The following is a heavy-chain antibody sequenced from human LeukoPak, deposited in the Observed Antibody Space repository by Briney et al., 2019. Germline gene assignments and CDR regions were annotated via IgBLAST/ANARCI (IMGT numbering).Heavy chain of an antibody. J-gene: IGHJ5*02. CDR1: GYTFTGYY. Sequence: ASVKVSCKASGYTFTGYYMHWVRQAPGQGLEWMGWINPNSGGTNYAQKFQGRVTMTRDTSISTAYMELSRLRSDDTAVYYCARRQDCSSTSCYRFDPWGQGTLVTVSS. V-gene: IGHV1-2*02. D-gene: IGHD2-2*02. CDR3: ARRQDCSSTSCYRFDP. CDR2: INPNSGGT.